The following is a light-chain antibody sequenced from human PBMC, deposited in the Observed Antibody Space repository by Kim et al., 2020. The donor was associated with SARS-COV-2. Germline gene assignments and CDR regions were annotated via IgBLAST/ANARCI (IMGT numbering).Light chain of an antibody. V-gene: IGLV2-11*01. CDR1: SSDVGHYDY. J-gene: IGLJ1*01. CDR2: DVT. CDR3: CSYAGRYAYV. Sequence: GQSVTISCTGTSSDVGHYDYVSWYQQHPGKAPKLMIYDVTKRPSGVPDRFSGSKSGNTASLTISGLQAEDESDYYCCSYAGRYAYVFGTGTKATVL.